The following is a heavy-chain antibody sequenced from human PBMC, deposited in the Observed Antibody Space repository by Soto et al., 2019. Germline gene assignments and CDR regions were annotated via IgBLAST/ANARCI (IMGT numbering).Heavy chain of an antibody. CDR2: IWYDGSKK. V-gene: IGHV3-33*01. D-gene: IGHD1-26*01. CDR1: GFTFSSFG. J-gene: IGHJ6*02. Sequence: PGGSLRLSCAASGFTFSSFGMHWVRQAPGKGLEWVSLIWYDGSKKSYGDSVKGRFTISRDNSRNTVYLQMNSLRADDTAVYYCARDHKRYSGSYVYYYGMDVWGQGTTVTVSS. CDR3: ARDHKRYSGSYVYYYGMDV.